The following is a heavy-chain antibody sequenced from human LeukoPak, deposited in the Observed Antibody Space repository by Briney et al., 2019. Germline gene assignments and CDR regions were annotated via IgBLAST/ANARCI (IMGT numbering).Heavy chain of an antibody. D-gene: IGHD3-10*02. CDR2: ISSSGSTI. Sequence: GGSLRLSCAASGLTFSSYEMNWVRQAPGKGLEWVSYISSSGSTIYYADSVKGRFTISRDNAKNSLYLQMNSLRAEDTAVYYCARGQPTRFGELLLTFDIWGQGTMVTVSS. CDR1: GLTFSSYE. J-gene: IGHJ3*02. V-gene: IGHV3-48*03. CDR3: ARGQPTRFGELLLTFDI.